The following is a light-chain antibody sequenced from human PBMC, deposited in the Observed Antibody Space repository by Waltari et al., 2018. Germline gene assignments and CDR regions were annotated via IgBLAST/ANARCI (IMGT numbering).Light chain of an antibody. CDR1: QGISKD. Sequence: AIQMTQSPSSLSASVGDRVTISCRASQGISKDLGWYQQKPGKAPKLLIYAASTLQSGVPSRFSGSGSGTEFTLTISSLQPEDFATYYCLQDYIYPWTFGQGTKVEIQ. CDR3: LQDYIYPWT. J-gene: IGKJ1*01. V-gene: IGKV1-6*01. CDR2: AAS.